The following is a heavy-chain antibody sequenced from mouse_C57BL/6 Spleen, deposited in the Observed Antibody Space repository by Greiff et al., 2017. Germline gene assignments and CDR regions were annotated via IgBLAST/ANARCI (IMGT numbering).Heavy chain of an antibody. D-gene: IGHD2-3*01. Sequence: QVQLKQPGAELVRPGSSVKLSCKASGYTFTSYWMHWVKQRPIQGLEWIGNIGPSDSETHYNQKFKDKATLTVDKSSSTAYMQLSSLTSEDSAVYYCARDGYYPDYWGQGTTLTVSS. V-gene: IGHV1-52*01. CDR3: ARDGYYPDY. CDR2: IGPSDSET. J-gene: IGHJ2*01. CDR1: GYTFTSYW.